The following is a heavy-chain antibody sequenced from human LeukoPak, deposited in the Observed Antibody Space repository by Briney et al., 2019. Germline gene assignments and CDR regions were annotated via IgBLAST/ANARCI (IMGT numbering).Heavy chain of an antibody. V-gene: IGHV1-46*01. CDR2: INPSGGST. CDR3: TIVRCSGGSCYRILFDY. J-gene: IGHJ4*02. Sequence: ASVKVSCKASGYTFTSYYMHWVRQAPGQGLEWMGIINPSGGSTSYAQKFQGRVTMTRDTSTSTVYMELSSLRSEDTAVYYCTIVRCSGGSCYRILFDYWGQGTLVTVSS. D-gene: IGHD2-15*01. CDR1: GYTFTSYY.